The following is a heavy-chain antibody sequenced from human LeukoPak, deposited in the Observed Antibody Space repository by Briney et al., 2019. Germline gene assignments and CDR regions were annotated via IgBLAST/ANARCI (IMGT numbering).Heavy chain of an antibody. CDR1: GGSISSYY. Sequence: SETLSLTCTVSGGSISSYYWSWIRQPPGQGLEWIGYTYTSGSTNYHPSLKSRATMSVDPSKKQFSLKLSSVTAADTAVYYCARDTYYYDSSGYFDAFDIWGQGTMVTVSS. J-gene: IGHJ3*02. CDR3: ARDTYYYDSSGYFDAFDI. D-gene: IGHD3-22*01. V-gene: IGHV4-4*08. CDR2: TYTSGST.